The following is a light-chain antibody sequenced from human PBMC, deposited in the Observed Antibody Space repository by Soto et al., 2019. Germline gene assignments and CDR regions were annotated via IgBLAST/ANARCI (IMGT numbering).Light chain of an antibody. V-gene: IGLV1-51*01. CDR2: ENN. CDR3: GTWDTSLSGAV. J-gene: IGLJ7*01. Sequence: QSALTQPPSVSAAPGHTVTISCSGGSFNIGNNYVSWYQQLPGTAPKLLIYENNKRPSGIPDRFSGSKSGTSATLGITGLQTGDEADYYCGTWDTSLSGAVFGGGTQLTVL. CDR1: SFNIGNNY.